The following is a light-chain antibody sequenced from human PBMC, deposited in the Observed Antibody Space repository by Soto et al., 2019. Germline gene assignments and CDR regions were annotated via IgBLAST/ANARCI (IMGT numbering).Light chain of an antibody. V-gene: IGLV2-14*01. CDR3: LSYTASRTFV. J-gene: IGLJ1*01. CDR1: SSDIGAYNS. Sequence: QSVLTQPASVSGSPGQSITISCTGTSSDIGAYNSVSWYQHHPGKAPKLIVFQVSFRPSAVSDRFSGSKSDNTASLTISGLQTEDEADYYCLSYTASRTFVFGTGTKVTVL. CDR2: QVS.